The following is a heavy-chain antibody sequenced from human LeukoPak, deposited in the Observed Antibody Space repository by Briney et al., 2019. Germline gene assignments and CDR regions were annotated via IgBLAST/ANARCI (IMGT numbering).Heavy chain of an antibody. J-gene: IGHJ4*02. V-gene: IGHV3-21*01. D-gene: IGHD5-24*01. CDR3: ARSKDVYNPWIGWYFDY. CDR1: GFTFSSYS. CDR2: ISSSSSYI. Sequence: GGSLRLSCAASGFTFSSYSMNWVRQAPGKGLEWVSSISSSSSYIYYADSVKGRFTISRDNAKNSLYLQMNSLRAEDTAVYYCARSKDVYNPWIGWYFDYWAWGTLDT.